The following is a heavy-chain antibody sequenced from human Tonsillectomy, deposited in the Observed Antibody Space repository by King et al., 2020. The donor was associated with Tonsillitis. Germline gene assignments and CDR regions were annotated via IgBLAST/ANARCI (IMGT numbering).Heavy chain of an antibody. D-gene: IGHD4-11*01. J-gene: IGHJ4*02. V-gene: IGHV3-23*04. CDR2: ISGSGGST. CDR1: GFTFSSYA. CDR3: ANPNHDYSTYY. Sequence: QLVQSGGGLVQPGGSLRLSCAASGFTFSSYAMSWVRQAPGKGLEWVSAISGSGGSTYYADSVKGRFTISRHNSKKTLYVQMNSLRAEDTAVYYCANPNHDYSTYYWGQGTLVTVSS.